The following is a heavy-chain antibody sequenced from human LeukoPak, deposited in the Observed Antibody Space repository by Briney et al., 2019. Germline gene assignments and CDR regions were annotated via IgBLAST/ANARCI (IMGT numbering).Heavy chain of an antibody. V-gene: IGHV1-18*01. CDR3: ARAPYSSSWYGSYYYYYMDV. CDR2: ISAYNGST. Sequence: ASVKVSCKASGYTFTSYGISWVRQAPGQGLEWMGWISAYNGSTSYAQKLQGRVTMTTDTSTSTAYMELRSLRSDDTAVYYCARAPYSSSWYGSYYYYYMDVWGKGTTVTVSS. CDR1: GYTFTSYG. D-gene: IGHD6-13*01. J-gene: IGHJ6*03.